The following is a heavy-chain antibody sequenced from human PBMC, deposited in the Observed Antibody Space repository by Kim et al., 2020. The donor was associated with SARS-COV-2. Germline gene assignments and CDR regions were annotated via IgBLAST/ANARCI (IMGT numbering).Heavy chain of an antibody. CDR3: ARGQRNTIFGVVREMDV. J-gene: IGHJ6*02. CDR2: IYYSGST. Sequence: SETLSLTCTVSGGSISSYYWSWIRQPPGKGLEWIGYIYYSGSTNYNPSLKSRVTISVDTSKNQFSLKLSSVTAADTAVYYCARGQRNTIFGVVREMDVWGQGTTVTVSS. D-gene: IGHD3-3*01. V-gene: IGHV4-59*13. CDR1: GGSISSYY.